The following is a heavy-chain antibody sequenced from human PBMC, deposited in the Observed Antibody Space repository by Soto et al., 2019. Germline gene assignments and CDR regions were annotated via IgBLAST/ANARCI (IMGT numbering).Heavy chain of an antibody. Sequence: QVQLVESGGGVVQPGRSLRLSCAASGFTFSSYGMHWVRQAPGKGLEWVAVISYDGSNKYYADSVKGRFTISRDNSKNTLXLXMNSLRXEXXXVYYCAKDSARYGMDVWGQGTTVTVSS. V-gene: IGHV3-30*18. CDR1: GFTFSSYG. CDR2: ISYDGSNK. D-gene: IGHD3-10*01. CDR3: AKDSARYGMDV. J-gene: IGHJ6*02.